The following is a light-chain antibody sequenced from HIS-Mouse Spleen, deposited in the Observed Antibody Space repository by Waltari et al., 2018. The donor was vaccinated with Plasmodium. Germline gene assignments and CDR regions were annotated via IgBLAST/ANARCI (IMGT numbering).Light chain of an antibody. Sequence: SYELTQPPSVSVSPGQTARITCSGDALPKKYAYWYQQKSGKAPVLVIKEDSKRPPGIPGRFSGSSSGTMATLTISGAQVEGEADYYCYSTDSSGNHRVFGGGTKLTVL. J-gene: IGLJ3*02. CDR1: ALPKKY. V-gene: IGLV3-10*01. CDR3: YSTDSSGNHRV. CDR2: EDS.